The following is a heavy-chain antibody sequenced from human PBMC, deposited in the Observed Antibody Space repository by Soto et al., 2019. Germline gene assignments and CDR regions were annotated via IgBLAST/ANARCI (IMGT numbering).Heavy chain of an antibody. CDR1: GFAVSSNY. CDR2: IYSGGTT. CDR3: ARWARAMITVMAFDI. Sequence: LRLSCAASGFAVSSNYMSWVRQAPGKGLEWVSVIYSGGTTYYADSVKGRFTISRDNSKNTLYLQMNSLRDEDTAVYYCARWARAMITVMAFDIWGQGTMVTVSS. V-gene: IGHV3-66*01. D-gene: IGHD3-16*01. J-gene: IGHJ3*02.